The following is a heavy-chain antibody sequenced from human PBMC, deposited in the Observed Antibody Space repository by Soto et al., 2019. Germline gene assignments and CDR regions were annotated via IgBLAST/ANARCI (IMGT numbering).Heavy chain of an antibody. CDR3: ARAPGYCSGGSCYWFDI. Sequence: GGSLRLSCAASGFTVSNKYMTWVRQAPGKGLEWVSSISSSSSYIYYAESVKGRFTISRDNAKNSLYLQMNSLRAEDTAVYYCARAPGYCSGGSCYWFDIWGQGTMVTVSS. CDR1: GFTVSNKY. D-gene: IGHD2-15*01. J-gene: IGHJ3*02. V-gene: IGHV3-21*01. CDR2: ISSSSSYI.